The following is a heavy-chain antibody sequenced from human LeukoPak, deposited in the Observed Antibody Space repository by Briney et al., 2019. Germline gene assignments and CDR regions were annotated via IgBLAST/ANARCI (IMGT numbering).Heavy chain of an antibody. V-gene: IGHV1-3*01. Sequence: GASVKVSCTASGFTFSSYAFHWVRQAPGQGLEWLGSINGGSGTTRLSDRFQGRVSITRDTSATTAYVDLSRLASDDTAVYFCARGDWRWYLDLWGRGTLVTVSS. CDR2: INGGSGTT. D-gene: IGHD2-21*01. CDR3: ARGDWRWYLDL. CDR1: GFTFSSYA. J-gene: IGHJ2*01.